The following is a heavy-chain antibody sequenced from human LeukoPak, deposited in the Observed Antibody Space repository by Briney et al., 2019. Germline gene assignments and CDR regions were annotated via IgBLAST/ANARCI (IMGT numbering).Heavy chain of an antibody. CDR1: GYTFTSYG. CDR2: ISAYNGNT. J-gene: IGHJ4*02. CDR3: ARDGVVITTGRPGLADY. Sequence: GASVKVSCKASGYTFTSYGISWVLQAPGQGLEWMGWISAYNGNTNYAQKLQGRVTMTTDTSTSTAYMELRSLRSDDTAVYYCARDGVVITTGRPGLADYWGQGTLVTVSS. D-gene: IGHD3-22*01. V-gene: IGHV1-18*01.